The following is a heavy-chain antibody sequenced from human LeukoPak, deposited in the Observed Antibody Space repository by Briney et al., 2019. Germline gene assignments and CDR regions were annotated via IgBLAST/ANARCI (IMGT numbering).Heavy chain of an antibody. CDR3: VRDGEGVAISVNYWFDP. Sequence: ASEKVSCKASGFTFTSYDINWVRQASGQGLEWMGWMNPNNGNTGYAQKFQGRVTMTRDTSISTAYMELRGLRSEDTAVYYCVRDGEGVAISVNYWFDPWGQGTLVTVSS. V-gene: IGHV1-8*01. D-gene: IGHD3-10*01. CDR1: GFTFTSYD. J-gene: IGHJ5*02. CDR2: MNPNNGNT.